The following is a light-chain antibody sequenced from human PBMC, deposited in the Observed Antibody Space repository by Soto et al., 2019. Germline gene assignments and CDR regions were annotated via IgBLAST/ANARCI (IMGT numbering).Light chain of an antibody. CDR2: DAS. CDR1: QSVSSGY. V-gene: IGKV3-11*01. J-gene: IGKJ5*01. Sequence: EIVLTQSPGTLSLSPGERATLSCRASQSVSSGYLAWYQQKPGQAPRLLIYDASNRATGIPARFSGSGSGTDFTLNISSLEPEDFAVYYCQQRSNWPPGITFGQGTRLEIK. CDR3: QQRSNWPPGIT.